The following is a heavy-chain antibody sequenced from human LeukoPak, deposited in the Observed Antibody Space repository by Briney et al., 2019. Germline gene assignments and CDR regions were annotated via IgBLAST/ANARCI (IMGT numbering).Heavy chain of an antibody. J-gene: IGHJ6*03. V-gene: IGHV3-21*01. D-gene: IGHD3-9*01. CDR3: ARDDRRYYDILTGYWYYYYYYMDV. CDR2: IISSSSYI. Sequence: GGCLRPSCAASGFTFSSYSMNWVRQAPGKGLGWVSSIISSSSYIYYADSVKGRFTSSRDNAKNSLYLQMNRLRAEDTAVYYCARDDRRYYDILTGYWYYYYYYMDVWGKGTTVTVS. CDR1: GFTFSSYS.